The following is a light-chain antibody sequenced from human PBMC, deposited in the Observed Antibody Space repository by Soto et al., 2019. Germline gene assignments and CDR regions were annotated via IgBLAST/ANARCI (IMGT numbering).Light chain of an antibody. J-gene: IGKJ4*01. CDR3: QQYLRSQLT. CDR1: QSVYSDY. V-gene: IGKV3-20*01. Sequence: DIVLTQSPGTLSLSSGERATLSCRASQSVYSDYLAWYQQKPGQAPRLLIYGTSNRATGVPDRFSCSGSGTDFALTISRLVSEDFAVYFCQQYLRSQLTCGGGTKVEIK. CDR2: GTS.